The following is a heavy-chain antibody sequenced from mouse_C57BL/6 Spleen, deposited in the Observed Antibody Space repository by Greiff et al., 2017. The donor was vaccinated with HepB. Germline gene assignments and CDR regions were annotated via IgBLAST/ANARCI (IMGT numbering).Heavy chain of an antibody. Sequence: EVQLMESGGGLVKPGGSLKLSCAASGFTFSDYGMHWVRQAPEKGLEWVAYISSGSSTIYYADTVKGRFTISRDNAKNTLFLQMTSLRSEDTAMYYCARPGLAYYFDYWGQGTTLTVSS. CDR3: ARPGLAYYFDY. J-gene: IGHJ2*01. D-gene: IGHD3-3*01. V-gene: IGHV5-17*01. CDR1: GFTFSDYG. CDR2: ISSGSSTI.